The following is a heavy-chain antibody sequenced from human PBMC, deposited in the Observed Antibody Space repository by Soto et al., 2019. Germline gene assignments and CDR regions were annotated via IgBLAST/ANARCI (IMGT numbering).Heavy chain of an antibody. J-gene: IGHJ4*02. CDR3: ARGGALDC. V-gene: IGHV3-66*01. CDR2: IQSGGKT. CDR1: GFIVRSNY. Sequence: EVQLVESGGNFVQPGGSLRLSCAASGFIVRSNYMSWVRQAPGKGLEWVSVIQSGGKTYYADSVRGRFTISRDNSKNTVYLQMDSLRAEDAAIYYCARGGALDCWGQGTLVTVSS.